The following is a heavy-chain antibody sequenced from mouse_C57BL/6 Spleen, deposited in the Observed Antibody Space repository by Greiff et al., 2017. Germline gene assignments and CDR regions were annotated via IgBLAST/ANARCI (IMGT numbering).Heavy chain of an antibody. J-gene: IGHJ2*01. CDR3: ARERYGNYFDY. CDR1: GFSLTSYA. CDR2: IWTGGDT. Sequence: QVQLKESGPGLVAPSQSLSITCTVSGFSLTSYAISWVRQPPGKGLEWLGVIWTGGDTNYNSALKSRLSISKDNSKSQVFLKMNSLQTDDTARYYCARERYGNYFDYWGQGTTLTVSS. V-gene: IGHV2-9-1*01. D-gene: IGHD1-1*01.